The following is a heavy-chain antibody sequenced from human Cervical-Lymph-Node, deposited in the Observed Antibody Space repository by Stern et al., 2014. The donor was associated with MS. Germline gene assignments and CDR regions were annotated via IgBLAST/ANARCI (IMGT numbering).Heavy chain of an antibody. CDR3: ANGGTTWN. CDR2: INQAGSEK. Sequence: EVQLVESGGGEVQPGGSLRLSWVASDLAFSRYWMNWVRQAPGKGLQWVANINQAGSEKYYVDSVKGRFTISRDNAKKSLYLQMNNLRSEDTAVYYCANGGTTWNWGQGTLVTVSS. CDR1: DLAFSRYW. J-gene: IGHJ4*02. V-gene: IGHV3-7*03. D-gene: IGHD1-1*01.